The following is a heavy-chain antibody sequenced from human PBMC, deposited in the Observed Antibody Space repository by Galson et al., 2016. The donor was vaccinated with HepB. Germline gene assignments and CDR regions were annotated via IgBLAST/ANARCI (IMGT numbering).Heavy chain of an antibody. CDR3: ARDRLWAPNAFDI. CDR1: GFIFSSYS. CDR2: VSSSSSYI. V-gene: IGHV3-48*02. J-gene: IGHJ3*02. D-gene: IGHD1-26*01. Sequence: SLRLSCAASGFIFSSYSMNWVRRAPGKGLEWVSYVSSSSSYIYYADFVKGRFTISRDNAKNSLYLQMNSLRDEDTAVYYCARDRLWAPNAFDIWGQGTMVTVSS.